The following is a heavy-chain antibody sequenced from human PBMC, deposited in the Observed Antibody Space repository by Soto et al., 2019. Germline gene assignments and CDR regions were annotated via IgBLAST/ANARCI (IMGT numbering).Heavy chain of an antibody. Sequence: EVQLVESGGGLVQPGGSLRLSCVGSGFSFSNYAMDWVRQAPGQGLEWVSYISLSSSNIHYADSVQGRFTISRDNAKKAMYLQMNSLRAEDMAVYYCARDPSRGRYWARYIDLWGRGTLVTVSS. D-gene: IGHD1-26*01. CDR2: ISLSSSNI. CDR3: ARDPSRGRYWARYIDL. V-gene: IGHV3-48*01. J-gene: IGHJ2*01. CDR1: GFSFSNYA.